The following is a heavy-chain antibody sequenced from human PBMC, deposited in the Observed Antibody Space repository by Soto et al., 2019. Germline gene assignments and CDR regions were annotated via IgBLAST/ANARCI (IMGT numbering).Heavy chain of an antibody. CDR1: GYTFTRDG. J-gene: IGHJ6*01. V-gene: IGHV1-18*01. CDR2: MSAYNGNT. CDR3: ARDRKEAAAGHYYSYYDMES. D-gene: IGHD6-13*01. Sequence: LVKRSCEASGYTFTRDGISWVRYAPGQGLEWMGWMSAYNGNTNYAQKLQGRVTRPTDSSPSTAYMEMSSLRSDDTAVHYCARDRKEAAAGHYYSYYDMESRGKGTRVT.